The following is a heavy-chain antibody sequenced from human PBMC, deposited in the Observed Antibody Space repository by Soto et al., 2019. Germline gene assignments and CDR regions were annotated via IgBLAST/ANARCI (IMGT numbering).Heavy chain of an antibody. D-gene: IGHD2-15*01. V-gene: IGHV6-1*01. Sequence: SQTLSLTCAISGDSVSSNSAAWNWIRQSPSRGLEWLGRTYYRSKWYNDYAVSVKSRITINPDTSKNQFSLKLSSVSAADTAVYYCARAPPGRVVVATAIDYWGQGTLVTVSS. CDR2: TYYRSKWYN. CDR1: GDSVSSNSAA. CDR3: ARAPPGRVVVATAIDY. J-gene: IGHJ4*02.